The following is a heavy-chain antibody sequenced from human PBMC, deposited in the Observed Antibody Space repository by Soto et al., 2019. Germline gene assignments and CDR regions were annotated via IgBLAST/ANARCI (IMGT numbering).Heavy chain of an antibody. J-gene: IGHJ6*02. V-gene: IGHV1-69*06. CDR1: GGTFSSYA. Sequence: VASVKVSCKASGGTFSSYAISWVRQAPGQGLEWMGGIIPIFGTANYAQKFQGRVTITADKSTSTAYMELSSLRSEDTAVYYCARECGVCAGYYYGMDVWGQGTTVTSP. CDR3: ARECGVCAGYYYGMDV. D-gene: IGHD2-8*02. CDR2: IIPIFGTA.